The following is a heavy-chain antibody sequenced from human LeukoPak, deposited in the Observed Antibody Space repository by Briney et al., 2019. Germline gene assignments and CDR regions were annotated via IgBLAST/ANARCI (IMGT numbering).Heavy chain of an antibody. CDR1: GLTFSDNY. V-gene: IGHV3-11*01. J-gene: IGHJ4*02. CDR2: STSTNTI. D-gene: IGHD5-24*01. CDR3: ARGGAYNSISYY. Sequence: GGSLRLSCAASGLTFSDNYMSWIRQAPGKGLEWVSYSTSTNTIYYADSVKGRFTVSRDNAENSLYLQMKSLRVEDTAVYYCARGGAYNSISYYWGQGTLVTVSS.